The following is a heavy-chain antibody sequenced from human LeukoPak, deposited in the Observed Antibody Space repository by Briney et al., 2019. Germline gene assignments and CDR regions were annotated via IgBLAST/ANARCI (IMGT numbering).Heavy chain of an antibody. CDR3: ARGREGHYFDY. V-gene: IGHV3-11*04. D-gene: IGHD5-24*01. CDR1: GFSFSDYY. CDR2: ISGSGSVI. J-gene: IGHJ4*02. Sequence: KSGGSLRLSCVASGFSFSDYYMTWMRQTPGKGLEWISFISGSGSVILYADSVKGRFTISRDNAKNSLYLQMNSLRADDTAVYYCARGREGHYFDYWGQGTLVTVSS.